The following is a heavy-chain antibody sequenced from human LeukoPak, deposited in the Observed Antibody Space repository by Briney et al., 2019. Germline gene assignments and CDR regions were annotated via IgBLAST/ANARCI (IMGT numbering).Heavy chain of an antibody. Sequence: GGSLRLSCAASGFTFSSYSMNWVRQAPGKGLEWVSSISSSSSYIYYADSVKGRFTISRDNAKNSLYLQMNSLRAEDTAVYYCARSPPPGRAHLWGQGTMVTVSS. CDR1: GFTFSSYS. CDR2: ISSSSSYI. V-gene: IGHV3-21*01. J-gene: IGHJ3*01. CDR3: ARSPPPGRAHL.